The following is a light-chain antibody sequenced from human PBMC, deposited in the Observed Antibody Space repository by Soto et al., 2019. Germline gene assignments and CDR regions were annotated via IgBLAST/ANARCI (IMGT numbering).Light chain of an antibody. CDR3: SSYTSSSVV. J-gene: IGLJ2*01. CDR2: DVS. V-gene: IGLV2-14*01. Sequence: QSALTQPASVSGSPGQSITISCTGTSSDVGGYNYVSWYQQHPGKAPKLMIYDVSNRPSGVSNRFSGSKSGNTASLTISGLQAEYEEDYYCSSYTSSSVVFGGGTKLTVL. CDR1: SSDVGGYNY.